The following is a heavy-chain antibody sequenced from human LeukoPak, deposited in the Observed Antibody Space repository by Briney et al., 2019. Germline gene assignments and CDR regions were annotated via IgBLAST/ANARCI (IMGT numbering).Heavy chain of an antibody. J-gene: IGHJ6*02. V-gene: IGHV1-8*01. CDR1: GYTFTSYD. CDR3: ARFAVLRFLEWLPVLRGMDV. CDR2: MNPNSGNT. D-gene: IGHD3-3*01. Sequence: ASVKVSCKASGYTFTSYDINWVRQAPGQGLEWMGWMNPNSGNTGYAQKFQGRVTMTRNTSISTAYMELSSLRSEDTAVYYCARFAVLRFLEWLPVLRGMDVWGQGTTVTVSS.